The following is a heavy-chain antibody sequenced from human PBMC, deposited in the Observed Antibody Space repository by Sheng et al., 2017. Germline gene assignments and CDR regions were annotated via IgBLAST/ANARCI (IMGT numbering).Heavy chain of an antibody. CDR3: AREDTTPFGGACYNSGIAY. Sequence: QPHLQESGPGLVKPSETLSLTCSVSGDSIRGSPYYWGWIRQPPGKGLQWIGSIYARGTTYYNPSLRSRVSMSVDTSKNQFSLKVRYVTAADTALYYCAREDTTPFGGACYNSGIAYWGQGKLVTVSS. CDR1: GDSIRGSPYY. CDR2: IYARGTT. J-gene: IGHJ4*02. V-gene: IGHV4-39*07. D-gene: IGHD2-21*02.